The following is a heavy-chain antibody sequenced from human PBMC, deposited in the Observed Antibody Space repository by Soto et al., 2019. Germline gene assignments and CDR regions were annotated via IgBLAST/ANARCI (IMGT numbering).Heavy chain of an antibody. D-gene: IGHD3-3*01. CDR2: ISWNSGSI. CDR3: AKSAAYDFWSGSPPYGMDV. V-gene: IGHV3-9*01. Sequence: EVQLVESGGGLVQPGRSLRLSCAASGFTFDDYAMHWVRQAPGKGLEWVSGISWNSGSIGYADSVKGRFTISRDNAKNSLYLQMNSLRAEDTALYYCAKSAAYDFWSGSPPYGMDVWGQGTTVTVSS. CDR1: GFTFDDYA. J-gene: IGHJ6*02.